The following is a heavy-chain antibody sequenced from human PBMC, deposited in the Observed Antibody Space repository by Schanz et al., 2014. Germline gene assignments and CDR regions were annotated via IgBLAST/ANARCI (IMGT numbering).Heavy chain of an antibody. D-gene: IGHD3-3*01. Sequence: QIQLVQSGPAVKKPGATVKVSCKASGYIFINSGISWVRQAPGQGLEWMGWISVYNHNKEYDQKFQGRVTMTTDTSTSTAYMALTDLRSDDTAVYYGARDRRFFDRGVLYYFDSWGQGTLXTVSS. CDR2: ISVYNHNK. CDR3: ARDRRFFDRGVLYYFDS. J-gene: IGHJ4*02. V-gene: IGHV1-18*01. CDR1: GYIFINSG.